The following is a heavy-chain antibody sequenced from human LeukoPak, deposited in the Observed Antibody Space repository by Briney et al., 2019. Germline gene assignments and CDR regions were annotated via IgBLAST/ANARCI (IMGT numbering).Heavy chain of an antibody. D-gene: IGHD3-16*01. CDR3: ARDDRGY. Sequence: PGGSLRLSCAASGFAFSSYNMKWVRQAPGKGLEWVSSISSSSSYIYYADSVKGRFTISRDNAKNSLYLQMNSLRAEDTAVYYCARDDRGYWGQGTLVTVSS. V-gene: IGHV3-21*01. CDR1: GFAFSSYN. CDR2: ISSSSSYI. J-gene: IGHJ4*02.